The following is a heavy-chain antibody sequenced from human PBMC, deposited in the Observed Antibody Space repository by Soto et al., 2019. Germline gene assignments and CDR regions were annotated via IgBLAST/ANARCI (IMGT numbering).Heavy chain of an antibody. CDR1: GFTFSSYP. D-gene: IGHD5-18*01. J-gene: IGHJ6*02. CDR2: ISGSGGST. V-gene: IGHV3-23*01. Sequence: EAQLLESGGGLEHSGGSLRLSCTASGFTFSSYPMSLVRPAPGKGLEWVSGISGSGGSTYYADSVKGRFTISRDNSKNTLYLQMNSLRAEDTAVYYCAKGYDLSGYSRMDVWGQGTTVTVSS. CDR3: AKGYDLSGYSRMDV.